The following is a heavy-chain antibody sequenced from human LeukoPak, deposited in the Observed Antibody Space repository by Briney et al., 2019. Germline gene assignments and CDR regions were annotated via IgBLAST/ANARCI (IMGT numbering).Heavy chain of an antibody. CDR3: ARDRRYCSGGSCRRSNYFDY. CDR2: ILYDVSNK. Sequence: PGRSLRLSCAASGFTFSIFATHCVRQAPGRGLEWVGFILYDVSNKYYADSVEGRFTISRDNSKSTLHLQMNSLRAEDTAVYYCARDRRYCSGGSCRRSNYFDYWGQGTLVTVSS. V-gene: IGHV3-30-3*01. CDR1: GFTFSIFA. D-gene: IGHD2-15*01. J-gene: IGHJ4*02.